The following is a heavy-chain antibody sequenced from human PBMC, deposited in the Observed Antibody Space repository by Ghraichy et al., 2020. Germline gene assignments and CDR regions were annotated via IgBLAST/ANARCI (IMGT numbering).Heavy chain of an antibody. CDR2: ISSSSSTI. CDR3: ARPSQRWNYGGDY. CDR1: GFTFSSYS. V-gene: IGHV3-48*04. D-gene: IGHD1-7*01. Sequence: GGSLRLSCAASGFTFSSYSMNWVRQAPGKGLEWVSYISSSSSTIYYADSVKGRFTISSDNAKNSLYLQMNSLRAEDTAVYYCARPSQRWNYGGDYWGQGTLVTVSS. J-gene: IGHJ4*02.